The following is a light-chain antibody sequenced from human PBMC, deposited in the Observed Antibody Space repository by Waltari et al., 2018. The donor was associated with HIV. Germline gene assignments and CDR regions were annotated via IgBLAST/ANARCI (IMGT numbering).Light chain of an antibody. J-gene: IGLJ1*01. CDR2: DDK. CDR3: QVFENSRDQA. CDR1: NIGDKH. Sequence: YVLTQPPSVSVAPGKTATITCGGNNIGDKHVHWYQKKSGQAPVTVIYDDKLRPSGVPARISGSNSGGTATLTISGVEVGDEAEYYCQVFENSRDQAFGTGTKVTVL. V-gene: IGLV3-21*01.